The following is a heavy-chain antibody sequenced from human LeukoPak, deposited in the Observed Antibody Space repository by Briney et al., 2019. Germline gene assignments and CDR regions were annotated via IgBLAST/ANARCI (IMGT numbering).Heavy chain of an antibody. CDR1: GGSISSGGHY. CDR3: ARDVGPRQGYNWFDP. V-gene: IGHV4-31*03. Sequence: PSQTLSLTCTVSGGSISSGGHYWSWIRQHPGKGLEWIGYIYYSGSTYYNPSLKSRVTISVDTSKNQFSLKLSSVTAADTAVYYCARDVGPRQGYNWFDPWGQGTLVTVSS. CDR2: IYYSGST. D-gene: IGHD6-6*01. J-gene: IGHJ5*02.